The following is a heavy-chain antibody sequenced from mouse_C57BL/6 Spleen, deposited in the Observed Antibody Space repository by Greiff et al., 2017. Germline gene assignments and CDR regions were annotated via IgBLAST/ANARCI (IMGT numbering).Heavy chain of an antibody. V-gene: IGHV1-20*01. J-gene: IGHJ4*01. CDR1: GYSFTGYF. D-gene: IGHD2-4*01. CDR2: INPYNGDT. Sequence: VQLKESGPELVKPGDSVKISCKASGYSFTGYFMNWVLQSHGKSLEWIGRINPYNGDTFYNQKFKGKATLTVDKSSSTADMELRSLTSEDAAVYYCGRVDDYDHDYAMDYWGQGTSGTVSS. CDR3: GRVDDYDHDYAMDY.